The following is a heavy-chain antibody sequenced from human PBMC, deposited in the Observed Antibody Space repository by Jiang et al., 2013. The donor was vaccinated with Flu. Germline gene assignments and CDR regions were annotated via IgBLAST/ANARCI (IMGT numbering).Heavy chain of an antibody. Sequence: QLVESGGGLIQPGGSLRLSCAASGFTFSSYAMSWVRQAPGRGLEWVSGISGNGGRTFYADSVKGRFTISRDNSKNTLFLQMNSLKAEDTAVYYCAKCGSGSTTTCYLQGFDPWGQGTLVTVSS. V-gene: IGHV3-23*04. J-gene: IGHJ5*02. CDR2: ISGNGGRT. D-gene: IGHD3-10*01. CDR1: GFTFSSYA. CDR3: AKCGSGSTTTCYLQGFDP.